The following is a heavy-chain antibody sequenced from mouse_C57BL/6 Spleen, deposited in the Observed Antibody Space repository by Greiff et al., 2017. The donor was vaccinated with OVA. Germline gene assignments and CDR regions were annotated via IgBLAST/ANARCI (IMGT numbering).Heavy chain of an antibody. CDR2: INPNNGGT. J-gene: IGHJ2*01. CDR3: ARSEDYGSSFDY. Sequence: VQLQQSGPELVKPGASVKMSCKASGYTFTDYNMHWVKQSHGKSLEWIGYINPNNGGTSYNQKFKGKATLTVNKSSSTAYMELRSLTSEDSAVYYCARSEDYGSSFDYWGQGTTLTVSS. D-gene: IGHD1-1*01. CDR1: GYTFTDYN. V-gene: IGHV1-22*01.